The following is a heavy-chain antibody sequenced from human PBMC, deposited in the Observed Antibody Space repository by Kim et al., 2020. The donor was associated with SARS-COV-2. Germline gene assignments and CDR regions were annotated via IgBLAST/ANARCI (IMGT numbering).Heavy chain of an antibody. J-gene: IGHJ4*02. V-gene: IGHV3-15*01. Sequence: IQSNTDGGTTDYSAISRDDSKNTVYLQMNSLKTEDTAVYYCTRYSGSSLEYWGQGTLVTVSS. CDR3: TRYSGSSLEY. D-gene: IGHD1-26*01. CDR2: IQSNTDGGTT.